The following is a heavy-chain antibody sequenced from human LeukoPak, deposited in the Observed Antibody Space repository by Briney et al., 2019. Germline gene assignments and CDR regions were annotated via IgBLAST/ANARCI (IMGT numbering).Heavy chain of an antibody. CDR3: AKDTTMIVVVICDY. J-gene: IGHJ4*02. V-gene: IGHV3-74*01. CDR1: GFTFSDTW. Sequence: GGSLRLSCAASGFTFSDTWMHWVRQAPGEGLVWVSRIRSDGSDTRYAESVKGRFTISRDNAKNTLYLQMNSLRAEDTAVYYCAKDTTMIVVVICDYWGQGTLVTVSS. D-gene: IGHD3-22*01. CDR2: IRSDGSDT.